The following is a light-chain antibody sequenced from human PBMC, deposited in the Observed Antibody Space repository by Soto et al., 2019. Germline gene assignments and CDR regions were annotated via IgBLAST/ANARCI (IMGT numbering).Light chain of an antibody. CDR3: LQDYNYPRT. Sequence: AIRMTQSPSSLSASTGVRVTITCRASQGISSYLAWYQQKPGKAPKLLIYDASSLESGVPSRFSGSGSGTDFTLTISSLQPEDFATYYCLQDYNYPRTFGQGTKVDIK. J-gene: IGKJ1*01. V-gene: IGKV1-8*01. CDR2: DAS. CDR1: QGISSY.